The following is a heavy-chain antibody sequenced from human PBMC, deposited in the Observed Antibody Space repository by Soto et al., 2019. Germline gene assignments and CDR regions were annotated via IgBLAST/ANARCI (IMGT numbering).Heavy chain of an antibody. Sequence: QVQLVQSGAEVKKPGASVKVSCKASGYTFTSYGISWVRQAPGQGLEWMGWISAYNGNTNYAQKLQGRVTMTTDTSTCTAYMGLRSLRSDDTAVYYCARDVSHNWSPYYFDYWGQGTLVTVSS. CDR3: ARDVSHNWSPYYFDY. CDR1: GYTFTSYG. D-gene: IGHD1-20*01. J-gene: IGHJ4*02. V-gene: IGHV1-18*01. CDR2: ISAYNGNT.